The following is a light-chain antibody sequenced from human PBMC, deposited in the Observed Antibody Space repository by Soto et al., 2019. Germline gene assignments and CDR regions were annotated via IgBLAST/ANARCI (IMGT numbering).Light chain of an antibody. CDR2: GAS. V-gene: IGKV3-20*01. CDR1: QSGSSY. Sequence: EIVLTQSPATLSLSPGERATLSCRASQSGSSYLAWYQQKPGQAPRPLISGASSRAADIPDRFSGSGSGTDFTLTINRLEPEDFAVYYCQQYDSSPRTFGQGTKVDIK. J-gene: IGKJ1*01. CDR3: QQYDSSPRT.